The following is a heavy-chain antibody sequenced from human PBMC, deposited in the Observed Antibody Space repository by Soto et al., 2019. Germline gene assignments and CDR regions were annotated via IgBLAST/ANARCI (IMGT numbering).Heavy chain of an antibody. J-gene: IGHJ6*02. CDR1: GFTFGSFG. D-gene: IGHD3-10*01. CDR3: AKNLVRGSGPFAPADV. Sequence: GRSRRLSCICSGFTFGSFGIHWVRQAPVQWLECVAIISYDGSNKDYADSVKGRFIVSRDNSNNTLHLQMNSLRVEDTAVYYCAKNLVRGSGPFAPADVWGQGTTVTVSS. CDR2: ISYDGSNK. V-gene: IGHV3-30*18.